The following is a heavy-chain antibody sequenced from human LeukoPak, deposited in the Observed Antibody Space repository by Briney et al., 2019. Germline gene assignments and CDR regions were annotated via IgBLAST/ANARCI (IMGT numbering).Heavy chain of an antibody. J-gene: IGHJ6*03. V-gene: IGHV1-18*01. CDR3: ARLGGSGSYYSSYYYYMDV. CDR2: ISAYNGNT. CDR1: GYTFTSYG. Sequence: ASVKVSCKASGYTFTSYGISWVRQAPGQGLEWMGWISAYNGNTNYAQKLQGRVTMTTDTSTSTAYMELRSLRSDDTAVYYCARLGGSGSYYSSYYYYMDVWGKGTTVTVSS. D-gene: IGHD3-10*01.